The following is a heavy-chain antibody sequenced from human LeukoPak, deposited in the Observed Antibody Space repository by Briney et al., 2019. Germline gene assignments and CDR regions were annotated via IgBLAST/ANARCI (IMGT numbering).Heavy chain of an antibody. Sequence: GESLQISSKASGYTFTNYWIGWVRQMPGKGLEWMGIIYPTDSDSRYSPPFQGQVTLSADKSITTAYLQWSSLKASDTAMYYCARSINHGTYYLDYWGQGNLVTVSS. V-gene: IGHV5-51*01. D-gene: IGHD1-26*01. J-gene: IGHJ4*02. CDR2: IYPTDSDS. CDR3: ARSINHGTYYLDY. CDR1: GYTFTNYW.